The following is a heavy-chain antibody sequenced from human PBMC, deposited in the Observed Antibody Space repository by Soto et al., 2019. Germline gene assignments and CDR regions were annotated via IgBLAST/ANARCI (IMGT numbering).Heavy chain of an antibody. V-gene: IGHV3-23*01. CDR3: ASTPWNYGENRYFDY. Sequence: EVQLLESGGGLVQPGGSLRLSCAASGSTFSSYAMSWVRQAPGKGLEWVSTISGNGYNTYDADSVKGRFTISRDYSKNTLYLQMNSLRVEDTAIYYCASTPWNYGENRYFDYWGQGTLVTVSS. D-gene: IGHD1-7*01. J-gene: IGHJ4*02. CDR2: ISGNGYNT. CDR1: GSTFSSYA.